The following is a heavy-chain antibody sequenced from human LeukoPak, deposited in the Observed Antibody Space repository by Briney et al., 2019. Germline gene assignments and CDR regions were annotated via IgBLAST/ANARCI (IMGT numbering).Heavy chain of an antibody. CDR1: GYTFTRHY. D-gene: IGHD3-16*01. CDR3: AREGLGELTLDC. Sequence: ASVKVSCKASGYTFTRHYMNWVRQAPGQGLEWMGKINPSSGGTGYAQKFQGRVTMTRDTSTSTAYMELRSLRSDDTAVYYCAREGLGELTLDCWGQGTLVTVSS. V-gene: IGHV1-46*01. CDR2: INPSSGGT. J-gene: IGHJ4*02.